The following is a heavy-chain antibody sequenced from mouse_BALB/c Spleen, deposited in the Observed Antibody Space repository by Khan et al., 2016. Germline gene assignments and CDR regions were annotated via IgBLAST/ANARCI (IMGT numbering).Heavy chain of an antibody. V-gene: IGHV1S56*01. D-gene: IGHD2-4*01. CDR3: ARSTMTQLDY. Sequence: QVQLQQSGPELVKPGASVRISCKASGYTFTSYYIHWVKQRPGQGLEWIGWIYPGNVNTKYNEKFKGKATLTADKSSSTAYMQLSSLTSEDSAVYCCARSTMTQLDYWGQGTTLTVSS. CDR1: GYTFTSYY. CDR2: IYPGNVNT. J-gene: IGHJ2*01.